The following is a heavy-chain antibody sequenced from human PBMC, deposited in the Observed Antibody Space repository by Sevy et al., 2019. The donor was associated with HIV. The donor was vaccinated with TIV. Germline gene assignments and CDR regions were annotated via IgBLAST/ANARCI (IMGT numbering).Heavy chain of an antibody. CDR1: GFTFSSYW. CDR2: IKQDGSEK. J-gene: IGHJ4*02. V-gene: IGHV3-7*01. CDR3: ARESCSSTSCYIGWPYYFDY. D-gene: IGHD2-2*02. Sequence: GGSLRLSCAASGFTFSSYWMSWVRQAPGKGLEWVANIKQDGSEKYYVDSVKGRFTISRDNAKNSLYLQMNSQRAEDTAVYYCARESCSSTSCYIGWPYYFDYWGQGTLVTVSS.